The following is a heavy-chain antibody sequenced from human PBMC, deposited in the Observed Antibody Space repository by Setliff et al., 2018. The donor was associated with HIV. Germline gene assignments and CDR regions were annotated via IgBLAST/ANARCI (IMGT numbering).Heavy chain of an antibody. Sequence: ASVKVSCKASGGTFSSYGISWVRQAPGQGLEWMGRISAYDGNANYAQKLQGRVTMTTDTSTSTAYMELRSLRSDDTAVYYCARDAGYSGSAWNYWGQGTLVTVS. J-gene: IGHJ4*02. CDR1: GGTFSSYG. V-gene: IGHV1-18*01. D-gene: IGHD5-12*01. CDR3: ARDAGYSGSAWNY. CDR2: ISAYDGNA.